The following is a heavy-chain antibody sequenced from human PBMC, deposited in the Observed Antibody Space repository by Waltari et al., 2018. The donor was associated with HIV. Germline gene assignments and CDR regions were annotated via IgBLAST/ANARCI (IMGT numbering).Heavy chain of an antibody. Sequence: QVQLVQSGAEVKKPGSSVKVSCKASGGTFSSYAISWVRQAPGQGLEWMGGLFPIFGTANYAQKFHGRVTITADESTSTAYMELSSLRSEDTAVYYCARVGHSSGLADYWGQGTLVTVSS. CDR1: GGTFSSYA. J-gene: IGHJ4*02. CDR3: ARVGHSSGLADY. D-gene: IGHD6-19*01. CDR2: LFPIFGTA. V-gene: IGHV1-69*01.